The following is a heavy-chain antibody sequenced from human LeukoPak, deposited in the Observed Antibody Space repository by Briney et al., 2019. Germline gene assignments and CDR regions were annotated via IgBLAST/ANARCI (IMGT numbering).Heavy chain of an antibody. J-gene: IGHJ6*02. CDR2: IIPILGIA. V-gene: IGHV1-69*02. D-gene: IGHD2-2*01. Sequence: SVKVSCKASGGTFSSYTISWVRQAPGQGLEWMGRIIPILGIANYAQKFKGRVTITADKSTSTAYMELSSLRSEDTAVYYCASSDIVVVPAARHTYYYYGMDVWGQGTTVTVSS. CDR3: ASSDIVVVPAARHTYYYYGMDV. CDR1: GGTFSSYT.